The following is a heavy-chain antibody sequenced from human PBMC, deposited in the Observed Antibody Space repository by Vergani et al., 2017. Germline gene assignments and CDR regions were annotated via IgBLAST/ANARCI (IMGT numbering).Heavy chain of an antibody. CDR2: IYYSGST. V-gene: IGHV4-39*01. D-gene: IGHD2-2*02. CDR1: GCSISSSSYY. Sequence: QLQLQESGPGLVKPSETLSLTCTVSGCSISSSSYYWGWIRQPPGKGLEWIGSIYYSGSTYYNPSLKSRVTISVDTSKNQFSLKLSSVTAADTAVYYCARRDKCSSTSCYTKEDYFDYWGQGTLVTVSS. CDR3: ARRDKCSSTSCYTKEDYFDY. J-gene: IGHJ4*02.